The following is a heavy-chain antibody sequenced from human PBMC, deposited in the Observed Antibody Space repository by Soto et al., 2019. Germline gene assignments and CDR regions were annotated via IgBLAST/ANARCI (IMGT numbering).Heavy chain of an antibody. Sequence: GESLKISCKGSGFGFDITWLAWLRQVPGKGLEWVGIIYPGDSDTRYSPSLEGRVTLSVDKSITTAYLHWTSLKESDTGTYYCANFQRYFDRTGYLDAWGQGTPVTVSS. V-gene: IGHV5-51*01. CDR1: GFGFDITW. D-gene: IGHD3-9*01. CDR3: ANFQRYFDRTGYLDA. CDR2: IYPGDSDT. J-gene: IGHJ5*02.